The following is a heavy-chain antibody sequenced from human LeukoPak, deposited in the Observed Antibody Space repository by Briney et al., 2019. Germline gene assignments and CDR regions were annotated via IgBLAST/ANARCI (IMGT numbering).Heavy chain of an antibody. V-gene: IGHV4-39*01. CDR3: ARHGRATVVTTGTNWFDP. D-gene: IGHD4-23*01. CDR2: TYYSGST. J-gene: IGHJ5*02. CDR1: GGSISGSTYY. Sequence: SETLSLTCTVSGGSISGSTYYWGWIRQPPGKGLEWIGSTYYSGSTYYNPSLKSRVTTSVDTSKNQFSLKLSSVTAADTAVYYCARHGRATVVTTGTNWFDPWGQGTLVTVSS.